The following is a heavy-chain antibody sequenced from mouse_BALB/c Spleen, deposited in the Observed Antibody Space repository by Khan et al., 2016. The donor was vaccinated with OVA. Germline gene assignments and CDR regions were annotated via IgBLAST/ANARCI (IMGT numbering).Heavy chain of an antibody. CDR3: ARRTTGYTMDY. CDR2: INHRSGYT. J-gene: IGHJ4*01. V-gene: IGHV1-4*01. D-gene: IGHD2-14*01. CDR1: GYTFTSNT. Sequence: VQLKQSGAELARPGASVRKSCKASGYTFTSNTMHRVKQRPGQGLEWIGYINHRSGYTNYNQNFKDKATLTADKSSSTSYMQLSSLTSEDSAVYYCARRTTGYTMDYWGQGTSVTVSS.